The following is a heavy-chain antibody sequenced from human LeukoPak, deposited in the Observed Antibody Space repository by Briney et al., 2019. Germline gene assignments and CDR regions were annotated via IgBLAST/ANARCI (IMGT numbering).Heavy chain of an antibody. J-gene: IGHJ5*02. CDR3: ARSAIYYTVTKVNGWFDP. CDR1: GCSISSGSYY. CDR2: IYSSGST. Sequence: SQTLTLTCTASGCSISSGSYYWSWIRQPAGKGREWIVRIYSSGSTNYHPTLKSRVTISVDTPKKQFSLKLSSVTAADTAVYYCARSAIYYTVTKVNGWFDPWGKGNLVSVSS. V-gene: IGHV4-61*02. D-gene: IGHD4-11*01.